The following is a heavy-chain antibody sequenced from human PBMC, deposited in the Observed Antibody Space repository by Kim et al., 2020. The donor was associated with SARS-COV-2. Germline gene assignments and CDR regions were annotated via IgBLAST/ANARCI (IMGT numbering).Heavy chain of an antibody. V-gene: IGHV3-33*01. CDR3: ARDPGRITMMKAFDI. CDR1: GFTFSSYG. Sequence: GGSLRLSCAASGFTFSSYGMHWVRQAPGKGLEWVAVIWYDGSNKYYADSVKGRFTISRDNSKNTLYLQMNSLRAEDTAVYYCARDPGRITMMKAFDIWGQGTMVTVSS. J-gene: IGHJ3*02. CDR2: IWYDGSNK. D-gene: IGHD3-22*01.